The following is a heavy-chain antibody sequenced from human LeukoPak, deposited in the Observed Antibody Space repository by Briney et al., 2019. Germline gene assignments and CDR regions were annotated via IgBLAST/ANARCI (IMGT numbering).Heavy chain of an antibody. CDR3: ANGNRCTSPNCLGYYYFYMDV. CDR2: FICSGGTT. Sequence: GSLRLSCAASGFTFSSYAMNWVRQAPGRGLEWVSGFICSGGTTYYADSVKGRFTISRDNSKNTLYLQMNSLRAEDTAVYYCANGNRCTSPNCLGYYYFYMDVWGKGTTVTVSS. CDR1: GFTFSSYA. V-gene: IGHV3-23*01. J-gene: IGHJ6*03. D-gene: IGHD2-8*01.